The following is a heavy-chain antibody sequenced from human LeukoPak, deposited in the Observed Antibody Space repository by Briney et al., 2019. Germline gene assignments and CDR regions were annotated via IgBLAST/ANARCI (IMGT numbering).Heavy chain of an antibody. D-gene: IGHD3-10*01. CDR1: GFTFSSYS. CDR3: ARDAYGSGSPYYFDY. V-gene: IGHV3-21*01. CDR2: ISSSSSYI. J-gene: IGHJ4*02. Sequence: GGSLRLSCAASGFTFSSYSMNWVRQAPGKGLEWVSSISSSSSYIYYADSVKGRFTISRDNAKNSLYLQMNSLRAEDTAVYYCARDAYGSGSPYYFDYWGQGTLVTVPS.